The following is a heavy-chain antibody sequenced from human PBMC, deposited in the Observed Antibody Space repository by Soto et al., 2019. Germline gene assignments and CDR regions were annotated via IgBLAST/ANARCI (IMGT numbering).Heavy chain of an antibody. Sequence: ASVKVSCKTSGYTFNTYGVNWVRQAPGQGLELMGWISAYDGKTTYAEKFQGRVTLTTDTSTSTAYMELRSLRSDDTAIYYCARDPHEFWTSYWFDPWGQGTPVTVSS. CDR2: ISAYDGKT. V-gene: IGHV1-18*01. CDR1: GYTFNTYG. J-gene: IGHJ5*02. D-gene: IGHD3-3*01. CDR3: ARDPHEFWTSYWFDP.